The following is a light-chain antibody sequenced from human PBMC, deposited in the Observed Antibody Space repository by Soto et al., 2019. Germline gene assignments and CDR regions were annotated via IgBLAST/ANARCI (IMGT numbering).Light chain of an antibody. Sequence: QSVLTQPASVSGSPGQSITISCTGTSSDVGGYNYVSWYQQHPGKAPKLMIYEVNNRPSGVSNRFSASKSGNTASLTISGLQAEDEADYYCTSFTSSSTWVFGGGTKLTVL. CDR2: EVN. J-gene: IGLJ3*02. CDR3: TSFTSSSTWV. V-gene: IGLV2-14*01. CDR1: SSDVGGYNY.